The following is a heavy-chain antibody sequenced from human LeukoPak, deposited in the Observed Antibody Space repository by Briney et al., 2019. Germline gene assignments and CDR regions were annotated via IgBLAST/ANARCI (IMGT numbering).Heavy chain of an antibody. D-gene: IGHD2-21*01. Sequence: GGSLRLSCAASGFSVSSSYMYWVRQAPGKGLEWVSFFYRGDTTYYAESVRGRFTISRDNSKNTLYLLMNSLIPEDTAVYYCAREVISIPSYFDSWGQGTLVTVSS. CDR2: FYRGDTT. CDR3: AREVISIPSYFDS. CDR1: GFSVSSSY. J-gene: IGHJ4*02. V-gene: IGHV3-53*01.